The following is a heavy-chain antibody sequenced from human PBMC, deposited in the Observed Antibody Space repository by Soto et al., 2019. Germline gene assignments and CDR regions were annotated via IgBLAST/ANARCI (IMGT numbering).Heavy chain of an antibody. V-gene: IGHV4-59*01. Sequence: PSETLSLTCTVSGGSISSYYWSWIRQPPGKGLEWIGYIYYSGSTNYNPSLKSRVTISVDTSKNQFSLKLSPVTAADTAVYYCARSKSRYDYVWGSPPDAFDIWGQGTMVTVSS. CDR2: IYYSGST. CDR1: GGSISSYY. D-gene: IGHD3-16*01. CDR3: ARSKSRYDYVWGSPPDAFDI. J-gene: IGHJ3*02.